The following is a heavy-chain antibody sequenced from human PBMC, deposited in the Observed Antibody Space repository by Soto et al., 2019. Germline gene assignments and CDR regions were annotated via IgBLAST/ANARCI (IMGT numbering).Heavy chain of an antibody. V-gene: IGHV3-30-3*01. D-gene: IGHD2-8*01. CDR2: ISYDGSNK. CDR1: GFTFSSYG. J-gene: IGHJ3*02. CDR3: ARGGIVLMVYARVGNAFDI. Sequence: GGALKLSCADSGFTFSSYGMHWVRQAPGKGLEWVAVISYDGSNKYYADSVKGRFTISRDNSKNTLYLQMNSLRAEDTAVYYCARGGIVLMVYARVGNAFDIWGQGTMVTVSS.